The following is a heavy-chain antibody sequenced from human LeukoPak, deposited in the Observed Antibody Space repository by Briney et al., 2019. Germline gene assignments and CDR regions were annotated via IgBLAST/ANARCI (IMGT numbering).Heavy chain of an antibody. D-gene: IGHD6-13*01. Sequence: PSETLSLTCAVYGGSFSGYYWSWIRQPPGKGLEWIGEINHSGSTNYNPSLRSRVTISVDTSKNQFSLKLSSVTAADTAVYYCARPSSLTPWGQGTLVTVSS. CDR1: GGSFSGYY. CDR2: INHSGST. V-gene: IGHV4-34*01. CDR3: ARPSSLTP. J-gene: IGHJ5*02.